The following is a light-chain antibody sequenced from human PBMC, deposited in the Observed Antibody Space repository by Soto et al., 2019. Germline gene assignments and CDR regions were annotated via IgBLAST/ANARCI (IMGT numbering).Light chain of an antibody. V-gene: IGLV2-14*01. Sequence: QSALTQPASVSGSPGQSITISCSGTSSDVGVYNYVSWYQQHPGKAPKLIIFEVSNRPSGVSDRFSGSKSGNTASLTISGLQAEDEADYYCSSHSTSITVRVFGGGTKLTVL. CDR3: SSHSTSITVRV. CDR1: SSDVGVYNY. CDR2: EVS. J-gene: IGLJ2*01.